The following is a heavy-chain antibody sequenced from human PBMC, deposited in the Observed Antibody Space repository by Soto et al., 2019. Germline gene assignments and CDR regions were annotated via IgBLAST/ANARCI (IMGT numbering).Heavy chain of an antibody. J-gene: IGHJ6*02. CDR2: IIPILGIA. V-gene: IGHV1-69*02. CDR1: GGTFSSYT. CDR3: ASLMSSGYYYGMDV. D-gene: IGHD3-10*01. Sequence: QVQLVQSGAEVKKPGSSVKVSCKASGGTFSSYTISWVRQSPGQGLEWMGRIIPILGIANYAQKFQGRVTITADKYTSTAYMELSSLRSADTAVYYCASLMSSGYYYGMDVWGQGTTVTVSS.